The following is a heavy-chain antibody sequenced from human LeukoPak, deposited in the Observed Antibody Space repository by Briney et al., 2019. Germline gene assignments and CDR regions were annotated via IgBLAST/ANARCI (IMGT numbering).Heavy chain of an antibody. CDR3: ARDDPYGGYDYDY. CDR2: ISDGGTT. J-gene: IGHJ4*02. Sequence: PGGSLRLSCAASGFPFNHYAFNWARHPPGKGLEWVSGISDGGTTNYADSVKGRFTLSRDNAQNYLYLQMNSLRAEDTAFYYCARDDPYGGYDYDYWGRGVLVTVSS. D-gene: IGHD5-12*01. CDR1: GFPFNHYA. V-gene: IGHV3-20*04.